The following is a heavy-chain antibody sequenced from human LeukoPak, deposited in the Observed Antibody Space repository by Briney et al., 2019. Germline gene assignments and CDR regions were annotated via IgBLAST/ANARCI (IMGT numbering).Heavy chain of an antibody. Sequence: SETLSLTCTVSGGSISSHYWGWIRQPPGKGLEWIGYIYYSGTTYYNPSLKSRVTISIDTTTNKYSLKQSSVTAADAAVYYCSRGGYSNYYYYYYMDVWGKGTTVTVSS. J-gene: IGHJ6*03. CDR2: IYYSGTT. CDR1: GGSISSHY. D-gene: IGHD4-11*01. CDR3: SRGGYSNYYYYYYMDV. V-gene: IGHV4-59*11.